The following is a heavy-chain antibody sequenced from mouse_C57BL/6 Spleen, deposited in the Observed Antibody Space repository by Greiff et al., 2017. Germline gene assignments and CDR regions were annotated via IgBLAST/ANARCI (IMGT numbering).Heavy chain of an antibody. V-gene: IGHV5-6*01. CDR3: ARQVYYGNFLFFDY. CDR1: GFTFSSYG. D-gene: IGHD2-1*01. CDR2: ISSGGSYT. Sequence: EVHLVESGGDLVKPGGSLKLSCAASGFTFSSYGMSWVRQTPDKRLEWVATISSGGSYTYYPDSVKGRFTISRDNAKNTLYLQMSSLKSEDTAMYYCARQVYYGNFLFFDYWGQGTTLTVSS. J-gene: IGHJ2*01.